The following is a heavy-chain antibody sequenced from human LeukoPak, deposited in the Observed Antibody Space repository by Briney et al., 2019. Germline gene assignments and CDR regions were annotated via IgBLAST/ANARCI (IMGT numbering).Heavy chain of an antibody. D-gene: IGHD5-24*01. CDR2: IYPGDSDT. CDR3: ARGGTRDGYNNWFDP. CDR1: GYSSTSYW. Sequence: GESLKISCKGSGYSSTSYWIGWVRQMPGKGLEWVGIIYPGDSDTRYSPSFQGQVTISADKSISTAYLQWSSLKASDTAMYYCARGGTRDGYNNWFDPWGQGTLVTVSS. V-gene: IGHV5-51*01. J-gene: IGHJ5*02.